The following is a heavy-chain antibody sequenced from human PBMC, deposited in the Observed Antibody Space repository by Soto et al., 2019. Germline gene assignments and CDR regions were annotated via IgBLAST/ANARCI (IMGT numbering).Heavy chain of an antibody. CDR1: DGSITGSDYS. J-gene: IGHJ5*02. CDR2: FYYSGST. V-gene: IGHV4-39*01. Sequence: SETLSLTCAVSDGSITGSDYSWGGIRQPPGKGLEWIGTFYYSGSTYYNPSLKSRVTISLDTSRNQPSLKVSSVTAADTAVYYCARHSTPSANNWFHPWGQGTRVTVSS. D-gene: IGHD6-6*01. CDR3: ARHSTPSANNWFHP.